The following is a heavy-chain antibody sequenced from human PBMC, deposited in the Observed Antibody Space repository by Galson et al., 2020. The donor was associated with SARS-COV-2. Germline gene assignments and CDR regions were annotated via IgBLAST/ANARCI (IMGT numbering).Heavy chain of an antibody. CDR3: ARHRRWLQSGCDY. V-gene: IGHV4-39*01. J-gene: IGHJ4*02. D-gene: IGHD3-10*01. CDR1: GGPIISSSHY. CDR2: VYYSGST. Sequence: SETLSLTCTVSGGPIISSSHYWGWIHQPPGKGLEWIGSVYYSGSTHYNPSLESRVTVSVDTSNNQFSLRLNSVIAADTAVYYCARHRRWLQSGCDYWGQGTPVTVSS.